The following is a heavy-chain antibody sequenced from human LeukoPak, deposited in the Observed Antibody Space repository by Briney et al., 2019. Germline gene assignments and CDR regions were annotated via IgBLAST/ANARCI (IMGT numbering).Heavy chain of an antibody. Sequence: ASVKVSCKASGYTFTSYDINWVRQATGQGLEWMGWMNPNSGNTGYAQKFQGRVTMTGNTSISTAYMELSSLRSEDTAVYYCATSGIDIVVVVAASYGMDVWGQGTTVTVSS. CDR1: GYTFTSYD. V-gene: IGHV1-8*01. J-gene: IGHJ6*02. D-gene: IGHD2-15*01. CDR2: MNPNSGNT. CDR3: ATSGIDIVVVVAASYGMDV.